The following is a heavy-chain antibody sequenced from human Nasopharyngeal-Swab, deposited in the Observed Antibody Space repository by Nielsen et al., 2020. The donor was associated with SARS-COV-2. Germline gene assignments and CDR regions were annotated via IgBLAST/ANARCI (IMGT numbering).Heavy chain of an antibody. CDR3: ASVLGYCSSTSCYYYYGMDV. J-gene: IGHJ6*02. D-gene: IGHD2-2*01. V-gene: IGHV4-4*02. CDR2: IYHSGST. Sequence: WIRQPPGKGLEWIGEIYHSGSTNYNPSLKSRVTISVDKSKNQFSLKLSSVTAADTAVYYCASVLGYCSSTSCYYYYGMDVWGQGTTVTVPS.